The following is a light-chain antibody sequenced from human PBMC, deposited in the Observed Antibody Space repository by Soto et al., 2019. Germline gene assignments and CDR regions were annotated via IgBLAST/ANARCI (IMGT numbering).Light chain of an antibody. CDR2: DAS. V-gene: IGKV3-11*01. Sequence: EIVLTQSPATLSLSPGESATLSCRASQSVNVFLDWLQQRPGQAPRLLIYDASKRAPGIPARFSGRGSETHFTLTISSLEPEDFGLYYCLQRSNWPLTFGAGTRWISN. J-gene: IGKJ4*01. CDR3: LQRSNWPLT. CDR1: QSVNVF.